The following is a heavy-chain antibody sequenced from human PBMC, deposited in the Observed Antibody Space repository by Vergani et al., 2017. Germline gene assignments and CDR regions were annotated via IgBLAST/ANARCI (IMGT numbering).Heavy chain of an antibody. CDR1: GVSLSGYF. V-gene: IGHV4-34*02. D-gene: IGHD3-10*01. J-gene: IGHJ4*02. CDR2: ITAIGSA. CDR3: ASRRPRLNLGSKSNAGTFDS. Sequence: QVHLQQRGAGVLKPSETLSLLCGVIGVSLSGYFWSWIRQSSGRGLEWIGEITAIGSAKYSPSATSRVTISVDTSRGEFTLTVTSVTAADTGLYFCASRRPRLNLGSKSNAGTFDSWGQGTLVTVSS.